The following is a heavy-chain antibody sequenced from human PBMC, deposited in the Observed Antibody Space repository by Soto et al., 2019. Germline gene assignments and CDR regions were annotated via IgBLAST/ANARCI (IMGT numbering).Heavy chain of an antibody. CDR2: ISGSGGST. Sequence: EVQLLESGGGLVQPGGSLRLSCAASGFTFSSYVMSWVRQAPGKGLEWVSAISGSGGSTYYADSVKGRFTFSRDNSKNTLYLQMNSLRAEDTAVYYCATEDYYDSSGSVQHWGQGTLVTVSS. D-gene: IGHD3-22*01. CDR3: ATEDYYDSSGSVQH. V-gene: IGHV3-23*01. J-gene: IGHJ1*01. CDR1: GFTFSSYV.